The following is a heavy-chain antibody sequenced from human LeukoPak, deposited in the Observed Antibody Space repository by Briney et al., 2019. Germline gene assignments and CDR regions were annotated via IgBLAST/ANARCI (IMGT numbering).Heavy chain of an antibody. Sequence: PSETLSLTCTVSGGSISYYYWGWIRQPPGGGLEWIATVYYSGSTYYNPSLKSRVTISVDTSKSQISLKLSSVTAADTAVYYCARGPLNPSLRFLEWLRPYGMDVWGQGTTVTVSS. CDR1: GGSISYYY. V-gene: IGHV4-39*07. J-gene: IGHJ6*02. D-gene: IGHD3-3*01. CDR2: VYYSGST. CDR3: ARGPLNPSLRFLEWLRPYGMDV.